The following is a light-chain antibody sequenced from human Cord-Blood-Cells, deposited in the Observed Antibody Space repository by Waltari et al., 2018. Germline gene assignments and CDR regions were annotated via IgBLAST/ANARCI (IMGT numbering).Light chain of an antibody. CDR1: QGISSY. V-gene: IGKV1-9*01. Sequence: DIQLTQSPYFLSASVGESVTITCRASQGISSYLAWYQQKPGKAPKLLIYAASTLQSWVPSRYRGDRSSTEFTLTISLLQPADCATDYCRLLNIYPLTFGGGTKVEIK. CDR2: AAS. J-gene: IGKJ4*01. CDR3: RLLNIYPLT.